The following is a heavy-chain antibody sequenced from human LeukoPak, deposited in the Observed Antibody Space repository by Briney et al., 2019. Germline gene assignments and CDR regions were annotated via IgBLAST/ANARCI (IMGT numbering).Heavy chain of an antibody. CDR1: GGSVSSGSYY. CDR2: IYYSGST. V-gene: IGHV4-61*01. CDR3: ASEMGGYCGGDCYSNWFDP. Sequence: PSETLSVTCTVSGGSVSSGSYYWSWIRQPPGKGLEWIGYIYYSGSTNYNPSLKSRVTISVDTSKNQFSLKLSSVTAADTAVYYSASEMGGYCGGDCYSNWFDPWGQGTLVTVSS. D-gene: IGHD2-21*02. J-gene: IGHJ5*02.